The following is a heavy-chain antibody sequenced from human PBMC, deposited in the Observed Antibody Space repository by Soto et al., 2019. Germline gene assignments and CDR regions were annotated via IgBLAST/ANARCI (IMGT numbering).Heavy chain of an antibody. CDR1: GLTFSGHW. CDR2: IKPDGSET. J-gene: IGHJ4*02. Sequence: GGSLRLSCAASGLTFSGHWMTWVRQTPGEGLQWVAAIKPDGSETFYVDSVKGRFTISRDNARNSLFLQMDSLRAEDTAVYCCTSRPSGMTYHAVFDFWGQGTLVTVSS. V-gene: IGHV3-7*03. CDR3: TSRPSGMTYHAVFDF. D-gene: IGHD2-21*02.